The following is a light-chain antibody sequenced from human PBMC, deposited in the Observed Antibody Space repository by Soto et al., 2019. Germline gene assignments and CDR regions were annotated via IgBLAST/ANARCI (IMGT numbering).Light chain of an antibody. J-gene: IGLJ2*01. Sequence: QSALTQPPSASGSPGQSVTISCTGSSNDLGGYNYVSWYQHHPGKAPKLIIYEVRERPSGVPDRFSGSKSGNTSSLTVAGLQAEDEADAYCSSYGGSDNLIFGGGTKLTV. CDR3: SSYGGSDNLI. CDR2: EVR. CDR1: SNDLGGYNY. V-gene: IGLV2-8*01.